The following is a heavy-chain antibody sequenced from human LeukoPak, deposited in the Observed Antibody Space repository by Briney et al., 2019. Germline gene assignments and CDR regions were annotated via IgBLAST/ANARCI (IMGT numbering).Heavy chain of an antibody. V-gene: IGHV1-2*02. CDR3: ARDSAIPTIFGVVTIGNWFDP. D-gene: IGHD3-3*01. CDR1: GYTFTGYY. Sequence: GASVKVSCKASGYTFTGYYMHWVRQAPGQGLEWMGWINPNSGGTNYAQKFQGRVTMTRDTSISTAYMELSRLRSDDTAVYYCARDSAIPTIFGVVTIGNWFDPWGQGTLVTVSS. J-gene: IGHJ5*02. CDR2: INPNSGGT.